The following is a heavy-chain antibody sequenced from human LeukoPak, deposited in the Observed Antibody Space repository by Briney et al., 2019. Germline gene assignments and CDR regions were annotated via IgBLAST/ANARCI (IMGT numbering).Heavy chain of an antibody. V-gene: IGHV5-51*01. D-gene: IGHD6-19*01. Sequence: GESLKISCRGSGYSFTTYWIGWVRQMPGKGLEWMGIIYPGDSDTRYTPSFQGQVTMSADKSTNTACLQWSSLKASDTAMYYCARTYSSAGNWYLHLWGRGTLVTVSS. J-gene: IGHJ2*01. CDR2: IYPGDSDT. CDR3: ARTYSSAGNWYLHL. CDR1: GYSFTTYW.